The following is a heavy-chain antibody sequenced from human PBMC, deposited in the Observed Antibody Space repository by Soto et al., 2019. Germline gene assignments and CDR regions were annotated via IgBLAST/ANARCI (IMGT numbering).Heavy chain of an antibody. D-gene: IGHD6-6*01. CDR2: ISSSSSYI. V-gene: IGHV3-21*01. Sequence: EVQLVESGRGLVTPGGYLSLSCAASGFTFSSYSMNWVRQAPGKGLEWGSCISSSSSYICYADSVKGRFTISRDNAKNSLYVQMNSLRAEYTAVYYCARHVGDSSCPLGAVAVTSQYRVQGTLVTDSS. CDR1: GFTFSSYS. CDR3: ARHVGDSSCPLGAVAVTSQY. J-gene: IGHJ4*02.